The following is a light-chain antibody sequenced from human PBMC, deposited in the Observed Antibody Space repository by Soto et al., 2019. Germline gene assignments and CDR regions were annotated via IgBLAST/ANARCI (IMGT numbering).Light chain of an antibody. CDR1: QSVSSSY. CDR2: DAS. V-gene: IGKV3-11*01. CDR3: QQRSNWPIT. Sequence: EIVLTQSPGTMALSPWGRANRSCSASQSVSSSYLAWYQQKPGQAPRLLIYDASNRATGIPARFSGSGSGTDFTLTISSLEPEDFAVYYCQQRSNWPITFGQGTRLEIK. J-gene: IGKJ5*01.